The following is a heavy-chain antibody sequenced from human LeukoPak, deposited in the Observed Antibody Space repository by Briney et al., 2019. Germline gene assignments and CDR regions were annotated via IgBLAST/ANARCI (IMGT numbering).Heavy chain of an antibody. Sequence: ASVKVSCKASGYTFTSYCMHWVRQAPGQGLEWMGIINPSGGSTSYAQKFQGRVTMTRDTSTSTVYMELSSLRSEDTAVYYCARGVRIVVVPAAEFDPWGQGTLVTVSS. J-gene: IGHJ5*02. CDR3: ARGVRIVVVPAAEFDP. D-gene: IGHD2-2*01. V-gene: IGHV1-46*01. CDR2: INPSGGST. CDR1: GYTFTSYC.